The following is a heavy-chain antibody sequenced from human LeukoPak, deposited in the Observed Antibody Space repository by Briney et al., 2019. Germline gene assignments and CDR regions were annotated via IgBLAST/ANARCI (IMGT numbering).Heavy chain of an antibody. Sequence: PGGSLRPSCAASGFTFSPYSMNWVRQAPGKGLEWISYISTTSSTIYYADSVKGRFTISRDNAKNSLYLQMNSLRDEDTAVYYCAGGGAYDSSGYHGRFDYRGQGTLVTVSS. CDR1: GFTFSPYS. J-gene: IGHJ4*02. CDR2: ISTTSSTI. V-gene: IGHV3-48*02. CDR3: AGGGAYDSSGYHGRFDY. D-gene: IGHD3-22*01.